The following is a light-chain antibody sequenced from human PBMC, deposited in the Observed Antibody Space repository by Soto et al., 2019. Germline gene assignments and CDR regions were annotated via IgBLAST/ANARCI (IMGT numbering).Light chain of an antibody. J-gene: IGKJ1*01. V-gene: IGKV1-5*03. Sequence: DIQMTQSPSTLSASVGDRVTITGRASQSISSWLAWYQQKPGKAPKLLIYKASSLESGVPSRFSGSGSGTEFTLTISILQPDDFATYYCQHHGTFGQGTKVEIK. CDR3: QHHGT. CDR1: QSISSW. CDR2: KAS.